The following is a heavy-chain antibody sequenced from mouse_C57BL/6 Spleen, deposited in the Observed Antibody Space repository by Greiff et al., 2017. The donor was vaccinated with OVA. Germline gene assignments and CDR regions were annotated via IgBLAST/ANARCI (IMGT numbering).Heavy chain of an antibody. CDR2: IYPGDGDT. CDR1: GYAFSSYW. J-gene: IGHJ2*01. V-gene: IGHV1-80*01. D-gene: IGHD4-1*01. Sequence: VQLQQSGAELVKPGASVKISCKASGYAFSSYWMNWVKQRPGTGLEWIGQIYPGDGDTNYNGKFKGKATLTADKSSSTAYMQLSSLASEDSAVYFCARTGSVYYFDYWGQGTTLTVSS. CDR3: ARTGSVYYFDY.